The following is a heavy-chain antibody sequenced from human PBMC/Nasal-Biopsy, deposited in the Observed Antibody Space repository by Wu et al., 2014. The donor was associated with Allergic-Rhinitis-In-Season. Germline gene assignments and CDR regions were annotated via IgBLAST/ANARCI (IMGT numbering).Heavy chain of an antibody. Sequence: GHIYTSGSTNYNPSLKSRVTMSVDTSKNQFSLKLSSVTAADTAVYYCARGYGDYYHYYMDVWGKGTTVTVSS. CDR3: ARGYGDYYHYYMDV. D-gene: IGHD4-17*01. CDR2: IYTSGST. V-gene: IGHV4-4*07. J-gene: IGHJ6*03.